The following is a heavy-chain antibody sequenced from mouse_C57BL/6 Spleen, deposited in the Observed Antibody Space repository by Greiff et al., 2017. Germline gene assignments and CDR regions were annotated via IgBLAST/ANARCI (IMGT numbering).Heavy chain of an antibody. Sequence: QVQLKQPGAELVRPGSSVKLSCKASGYTFTSYWMHWVKQRPIQGLEWIGNIDPSDSETHYNQKFKDKATLTVDKSSSTAYMQLSSLTSEDSAVYYCAREGLYYSNYVGFDYWGQGTTLTVSS. J-gene: IGHJ2*01. CDR3: AREGLYYSNYVGFDY. D-gene: IGHD2-5*01. CDR2: IDPSDSET. V-gene: IGHV1-52*01. CDR1: GYTFTSYW.